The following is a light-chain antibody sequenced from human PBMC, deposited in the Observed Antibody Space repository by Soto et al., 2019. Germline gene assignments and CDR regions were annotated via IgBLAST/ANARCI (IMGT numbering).Light chain of an antibody. CDR3: QQYNNWPPVT. CDR2: GAS. CDR1: QGVSSN. J-gene: IGKJ1*01. V-gene: IGKV3-15*01. Sequence: EIVMTQSPATLSVSPGERATLSCRASQGVSSNLAWYQQKPGQAPRLLIYGASTGATGIPARFSGSGSGTEFTLTISSLQSEDFAVYYCQQYNNWPPVTFGQGTKVDIK.